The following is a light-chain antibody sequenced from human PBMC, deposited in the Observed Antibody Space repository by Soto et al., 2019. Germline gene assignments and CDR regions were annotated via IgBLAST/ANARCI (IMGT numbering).Light chain of an antibody. CDR3: LRYGDSPPAYT. CDR2: GAS. CDR1: QSGNSRD. V-gene: IGKV3-20*01. J-gene: IGKJ2*01. Sequence: EMVLTQSPGTLSLSQGERATLSCRASQSGNSRDLARYRQKPGQAPSLLLYGASNRATGIPDRFSGSGSGTYFTLTISRLAPEDFAVYYWLRYGDSPPAYTVGQGTKLEIK.